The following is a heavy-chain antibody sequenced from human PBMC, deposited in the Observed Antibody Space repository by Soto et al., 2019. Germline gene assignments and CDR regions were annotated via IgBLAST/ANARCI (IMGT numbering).Heavy chain of an antibody. CDR1: GGTFSSYA. Sequence: QVQLVQSGAEVKKPGSSVKVSCKASGGTFSSYAISWVRQAPGQGLEWMGGIIPIFGTANYAQKFQGRVTIPADESTSTADMELSSRRSEDTAVYYCAIPGATMRFGELTDYWGQGTLVTVSS. J-gene: IGHJ4*02. D-gene: IGHD3-10*01. CDR2: IIPIFGTA. CDR3: AIPGATMRFGELTDY. V-gene: IGHV1-69*12.